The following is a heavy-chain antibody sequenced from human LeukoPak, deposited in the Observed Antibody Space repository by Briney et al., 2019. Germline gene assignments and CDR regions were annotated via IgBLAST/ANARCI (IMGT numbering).Heavy chain of an antibody. Sequence: SETLSLTCAVFGGSFRGYYWSWIRQPPGKELESIGEINHSGSTNYNPSLKSRVTISVDTSKNQFSLRLSSVTAADTAVYYCARGEDEGRISCIRMIRGVIKVWGQGTLVTVSS. D-gene: IGHD3-10*01. CDR2: INHSGST. CDR1: GGSFRGYY. CDR3: ARGEDEGRISCIRMIRGVIKV. J-gene: IGHJ4*02. V-gene: IGHV4-34*01.